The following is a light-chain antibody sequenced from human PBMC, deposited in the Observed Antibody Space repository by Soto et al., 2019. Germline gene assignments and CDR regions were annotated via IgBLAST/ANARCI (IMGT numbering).Light chain of an antibody. CDR3: SSYAGSNNLV. Sequence: ALTQPPSASGSPGQSVTISCTGTSSDVGGYNYVSWYQQHPGKAPILMIYEVTERPSGVPDRFSGSKSGNTASLTVSGLQAEDEADYYCSSYAGSNNLVFGGGTKLTVL. V-gene: IGLV2-8*01. CDR2: EVT. J-gene: IGLJ2*01. CDR1: SSDVGGYNY.